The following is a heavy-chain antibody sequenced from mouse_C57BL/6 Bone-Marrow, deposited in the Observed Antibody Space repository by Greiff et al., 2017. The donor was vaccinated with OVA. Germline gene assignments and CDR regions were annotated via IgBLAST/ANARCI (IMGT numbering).Heavy chain of an antibody. V-gene: IGHV1-15*01. CDR3: TRRYSNYYAMDY. J-gene: IGHJ4*01. Sequence: QVQLQQSGAELVRPGASVTLSCKASGYTFTDYEMHWVKQTPVHGLEWIGAIDPETGGPAYNQKFKGKAILTADQSYSTAYMELRSLTSGYSAVYYWTRRYSNYYAMDYWGKGTSVTVS. CDR2: IDPETGGP. CDR1: GYTFTDYE. D-gene: IGHD2-5*01.